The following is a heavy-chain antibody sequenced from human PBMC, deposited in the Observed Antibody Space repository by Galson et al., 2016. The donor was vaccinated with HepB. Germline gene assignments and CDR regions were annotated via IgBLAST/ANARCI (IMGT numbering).Heavy chain of an antibody. J-gene: IGHJ4*02. CDR1: GGSISSGNYY. D-gene: IGHD2-15*01. CDR3: ARMDPALISGFDY. V-gene: IGHV4-61*01. CDR2: IYYSGTT. Sequence: ETLSLTCTVSGGSISSGNYYWSWVRQPPGKRLEWIGDIYYSGTTNYKPSLKSRVTISVDTSKNQFSLRLGSVTAADTAVYYWARMDPALISGFDYWGQGTLVTVSS.